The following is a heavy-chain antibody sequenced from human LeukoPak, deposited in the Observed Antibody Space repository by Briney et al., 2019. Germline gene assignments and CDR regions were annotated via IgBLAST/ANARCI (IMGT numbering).Heavy chain of an antibody. CDR3: ARHDFERDYFDY. Sequence: SETPSLTCTVSGGSISSYYWSWIRQPPGKGLEWIGYIYYSGSTNYNPSLKSRVTISVDTSKNQFSLKLSSVTAADTAVYYCARHDFERDYFDYWGQGTLVTVSS. CDR1: GGSISSYY. V-gene: IGHV4-59*08. CDR2: IYYSGST. D-gene: IGHD3/OR15-3a*01. J-gene: IGHJ4*02.